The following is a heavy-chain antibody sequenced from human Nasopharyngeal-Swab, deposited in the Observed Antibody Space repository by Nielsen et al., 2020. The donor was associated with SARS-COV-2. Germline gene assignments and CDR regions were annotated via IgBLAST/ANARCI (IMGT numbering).Heavy chain of an antibody. CDR2: INPNSGGT. V-gene: IGHV1-2*06. J-gene: IGHJ4*02. CDR1: GYTFTGYY. D-gene: IGHD5-24*01. Sequence: ASVKVSCKASGYTFTGYYMHWVRQAPGQGLEWMGRINPNSGGTNYAQKFQGRVTMTRDTSISTAYMELSRLRSDDTAVYYCASPRNRDGYNSFDHWGQGTLVTVSS. CDR3: ASPRNRDGYNSFDH.